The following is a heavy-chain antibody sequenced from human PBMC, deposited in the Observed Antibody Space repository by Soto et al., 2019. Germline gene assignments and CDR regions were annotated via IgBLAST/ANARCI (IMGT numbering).Heavy chain of an antibody. CDR2: INIDGSDT. D-gene: IGHD3-10*01. CDR1: GFSFSTYW. V-gene: IGHV3-74*01. CDR3: ARGVSANYGRFDW. J-gene: IGHJ4*02. Sequence: QPGGSLRLSCAASGFSFSTYWMHWVRQVPGKGLVWVSRINIDGSDTDYADSVKGRFTISRDNTKNILYLQMNSLRAEDSAVYLCARGVSANYGRFDWWGQGTLVTVSS.